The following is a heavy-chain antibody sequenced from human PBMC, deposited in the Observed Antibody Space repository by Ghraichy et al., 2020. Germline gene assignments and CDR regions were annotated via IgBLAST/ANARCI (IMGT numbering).Heavy chain of an antibody. D-gene: IGHD3-10*01. CDR3: ARDRFRSGTYYRYFDY. J-gene: IGHJ4*02. V-gene: IGHV3-33*01. Sequence: GESLNISCAASGFTFSSYGMHWVRQAPGKGLEWVAVIWYDGSNKYYADSVKGRFTISRDNSKNTLSLQMNSLRAEDTAVYFCARDRFRSGTYYRYFDYWGQGTLVTVSS. CDR2: IWYDGSNK. CDR1: GFTFSSYG.